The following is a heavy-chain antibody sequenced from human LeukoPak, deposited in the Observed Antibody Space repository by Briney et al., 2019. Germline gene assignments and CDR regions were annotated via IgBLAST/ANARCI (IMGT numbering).Heavy chain of an antibody. V-gene: IGHV3-74*01. D-gene: IGHD6-19*01. CDR1: GFTFINYW. J-gene: IGHJ4*02. CDR3: AGLRLDYFDY. Sequence: PGGSLRLSCAASGFTFINYWMHWVRQAPGKGLVWVSRINGDGRTTNYADSVKGRFTISRDNAKNTLYLQMNSLRAEDTAVYYCAGLRLDYFDYWGQGTLVTVSS. CDR2: INGDGRTT.